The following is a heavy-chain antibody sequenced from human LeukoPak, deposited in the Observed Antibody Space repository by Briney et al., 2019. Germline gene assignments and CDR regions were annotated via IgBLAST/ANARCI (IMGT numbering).Heavy chain of an antibody. Sequence: SETLSLTCTVSGGSISGYYWSWIRQPPGKGLEWIGYIFSSGSTNYNSSLKSRVTISVDASKNQFSLKLDSVTAADTAVYYCARMWDSSADYWGQGTLVTVSS. D-gene: IGHD6-19*01. V-gene: IGHV4-59*01. CDR3: ARMWDSSADY. J-gene: IGHJ4*02. CDR2: IFSSGST. CDR1: GGSISGYY.